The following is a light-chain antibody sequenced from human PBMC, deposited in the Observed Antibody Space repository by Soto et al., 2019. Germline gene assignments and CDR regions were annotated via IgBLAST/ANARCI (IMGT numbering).Light chain of an antibody. V-gene: IGLV6-57*04. CDR1: SGSIASNY. CDR2: EDN. J-gene: IGLJ1*01. Sequence: NFMLTQPHSVSESPGKTVTISCTRSSGSIASNYVQWYQQRPGSAPTPVIYEDNERPSGVPDRFSGSKSGTSASLAISGLRSEDEADYYCAAWDDSLSGYVFGTGTKVTVL. CDR3: AAWDDSLSGYV.